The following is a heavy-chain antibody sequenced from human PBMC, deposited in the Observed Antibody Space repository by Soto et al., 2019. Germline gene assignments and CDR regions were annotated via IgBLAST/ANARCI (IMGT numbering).Heavy chain of an antibody. CDR3: ATSYGSGYRAFDY. J-gene: IGHJ4*02. CDR1: GDTFSFYS. V-gene: IGHV1-69*02. D-gene: IGHD3-10*01. Sequence: QVQLVQSGAEVKRPGSSVKVSCKASGDTFSFYSINWVRQAPGLGLEWMGRVNPILSLSNYAQRFQGRVTLTPDQXTSTAYMVISSLRSEDTAIYYCATSYGSGYRAFDYWGQGAQVIVSS. CDR2: VNPILSLS.